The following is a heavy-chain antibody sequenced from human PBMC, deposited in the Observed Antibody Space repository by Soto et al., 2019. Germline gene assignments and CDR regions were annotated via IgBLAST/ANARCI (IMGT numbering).Heavy chain of an antibody. Sequence: SENLSLTSAVYGGSFRGYYWSWSRQPPGKELEWIGETSHSGSTNYNPTLKSRVTISVDTSKNQFSLKLSSVTAADTAGYYCARVRYSSSWYYFDDWAKGTWVTVSS. V-gene: IGHV4-34*01. J-gene: IGHJ4*02. CDR2: TSHSGST. D-gene: IGHD6-13*01. CDR1: GGSFRGYY. CDR3: ARVRYSSSWYYFDD.